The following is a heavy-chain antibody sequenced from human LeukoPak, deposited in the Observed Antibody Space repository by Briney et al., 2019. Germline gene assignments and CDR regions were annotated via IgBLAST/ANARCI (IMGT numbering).Heavy chain of an antibody. CDR2: IYYSGST. CDR3: ARSVGGDSSGYPPSY. V-gene: IGHV4-59*01. D-gene: IGHD3-22*01. CDR1: GGSISSYY. J-gene: IGHJ4*02. Sequence: SETQSLTCTVSGGSISSYYWSWIRQPPGKGLEWIGYIYYSGSTNYNPSLKSRVTISVDTSKNQFSLKLSSVTAADTAVYYCARSVGGDSSGYPPSYWGQGTLVTVSS.